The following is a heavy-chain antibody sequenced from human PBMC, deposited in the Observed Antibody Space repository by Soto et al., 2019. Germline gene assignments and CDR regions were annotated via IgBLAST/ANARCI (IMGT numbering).Heavy chain of an antibody. CDR2: IYYSGST. D-gene: IGHD2-15*01. V-gene: IGHV4-31*03. CDR1: GGSISSGGYY. CDR3: AREASVYCSGGSCPTYYFDY. J-gene: IGHJ4*02. Sequence: SETLSLTCTVSGGSISSGGYYCSWIRQHPGKGLEWIGYIYYSGSTYYNPSLKSRVTISVDTSKNQFSLNLSSVTAADTAVYYCAREASVYCSGGSCPTYYFDYWGQGTLVTVSS.